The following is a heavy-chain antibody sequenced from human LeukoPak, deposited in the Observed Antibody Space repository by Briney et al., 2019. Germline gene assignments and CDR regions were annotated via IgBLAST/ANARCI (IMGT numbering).Heavy chain of an antibody. CDR2: ISGSGGST. J-gene: IGHJ4*02. V-gene: IGHV3-23*01. D-gene: IGHD6-13*01. CDR3: AKDPSPITDIAAAGSYYFDY. Sequence: GGSLRLSCAASGFTFSSYAMSWVRQAPGKGLEWVSAISGSGGSTYYADSVKGRFTISRDNSKNTLYLQMNSLRAEDTAVYYCAKDPSPITDIAAAGSYYFDYWGQGTLVTVSS. CDR1: GFTFSSYA.